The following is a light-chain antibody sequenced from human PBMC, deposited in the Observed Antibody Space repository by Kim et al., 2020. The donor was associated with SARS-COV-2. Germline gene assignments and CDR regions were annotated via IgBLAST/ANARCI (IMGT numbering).Light chain of an antibody. CDR1: KLVDKH. V-gene: IGLV3-1*01. Sequence: VSPGQPARTTCPGDKLVDKHACWYQQKPGRSPGLFIYQDSKRPSGIPERFSGSNAGNTATLTISGTQAMDEADYYCQAWDSSTAVFGGGTQLTVL. CDR3: QAWDSSTAV. CDR2: QDS. J-gene: IGLJ3*02.